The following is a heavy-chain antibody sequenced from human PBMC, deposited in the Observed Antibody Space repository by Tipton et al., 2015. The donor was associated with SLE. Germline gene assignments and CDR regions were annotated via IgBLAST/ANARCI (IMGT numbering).Heavy chain of an antibody. J-gene: IGHJ4*02. CDR2: IYYSGST. CDR3: ARSLQSTGYIPGY. CDR1: GGSISSRGFY. D-gene: IGHD5-12*01. V-gene: IGHV4-31*03. Sequence: TLSLTCSVSGGSISSRGFYWNWIRQYPGRGLEWIGYIYYSGSTHYNPSLKSRISMSIDTSKNQFSLKLSSVNAADTAVYYCARSLQSTGYIPGYWGQGTLVTVSS.